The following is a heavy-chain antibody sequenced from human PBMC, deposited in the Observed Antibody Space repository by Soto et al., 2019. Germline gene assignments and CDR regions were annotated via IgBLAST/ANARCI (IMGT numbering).Heavy chain of an antibody. CDR2: IYWNDDK. J-gene: IGHJ5*02. CDR1: GFSLRTSGGG. CDR3: AKSGSSGWYGWFDP. D-gene: IGHD6-19*01. Sequence: AGPTLVNPTQTLTLTCIFSGFSLRTSGGGVVWSRQPPGKALEWLGFIYWNDDKRYSPSLKSRLTITKDTSKNQVVRTMKNMDPVDTATYYCAKSGSSGWYGWFDPWRQGTLVTVSS. V-gene: IGHV2-5*01.